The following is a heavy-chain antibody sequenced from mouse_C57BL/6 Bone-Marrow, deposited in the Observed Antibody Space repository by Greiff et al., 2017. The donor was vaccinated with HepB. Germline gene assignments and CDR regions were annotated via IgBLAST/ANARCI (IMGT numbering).Heavy chain of an antibody. CDR3: ARSRGIYDGYFFDY. V-gene: IGHV1-52*01. J-gene: IGHJ2*01. CDR1: GYTFTSYW. D-gene: IGHD2-3*01. Sequence: VQLQQPGAELVRPGSSVKLSCKASGYTFTSYWMHWVKQRPIQGLEWIGNIDPSDSETHYNQKFKDKATLTVDKSSSTAYMQLSSLTSEDSAVYYCARSRGIYDGYFFDYWGQGTTPTVSS. CDR2: IDPSDSET.